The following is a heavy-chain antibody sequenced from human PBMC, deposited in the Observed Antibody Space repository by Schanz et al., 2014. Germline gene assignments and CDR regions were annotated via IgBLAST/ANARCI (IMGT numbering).Heavy chain of an antibody. CDR2: INPNSGGT. Sequence: QVQLVQSGAEVKKPGASVKVSCKASGYTLTNFDINWVRQAPGQGLEWMGWINPNSGGTNYPQRFQGRVTTTRDTSSRTVYMQLSRLTSDDTAVYFCARERGRGYCSRTSCSKDYGMDVWGQGTTVTVSS. CDR1: GYTLTNFD. CDR3: ARERGRGYCSRTSCSKDYGMDV. V-gene: IGHV1-2*02. D-gene: IGHD2-2*01. J-gene: IGHJ6*02.